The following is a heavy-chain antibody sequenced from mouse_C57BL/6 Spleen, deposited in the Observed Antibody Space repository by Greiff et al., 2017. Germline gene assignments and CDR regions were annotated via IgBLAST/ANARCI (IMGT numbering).Heavy chain of an antibody. CDR2: IYPGGGYT. V-gene: IGHV1-63*01. J-gene: IGHJ2*01. CDR3: ARSDYGSRKDLDY. D-gene: IGHD1-1*01. Sequence: QVQLKQSGAELVRPGTSVKMSCKASGYTFTNYWIGWAKQRPGHGLEWIGDIYPGGGYTNYNEKFKGKATLTADKSSSTAYMQFSSLTSEDSAIYYCARSDYGSRKDLDYWGQGTTLTVSS. CDR1: GYTFTNYW.